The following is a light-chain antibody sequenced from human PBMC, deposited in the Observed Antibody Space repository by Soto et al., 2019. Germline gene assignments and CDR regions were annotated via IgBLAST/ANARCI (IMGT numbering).Light chain of an antibody. Sequence: DIQMTQFPSSLSASVGDRVTITCRASQSISTNLSWYQKKPGKAPKLLIYGASTLQSGVSSRFSGSGSGTDFSLTISSLQPEEFAIYFCQQSYITLYSFGQGTNLEIK. CDR1: QSISTN. CDR2: GAS. J-gene: IGKJ2*03. CDR3: QQSYITLYS. V-gene: IGKV1-39*01.